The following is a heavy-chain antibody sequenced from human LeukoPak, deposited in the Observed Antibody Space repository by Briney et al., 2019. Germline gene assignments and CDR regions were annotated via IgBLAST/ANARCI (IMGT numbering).Heavy chain of an antibody. V-gene: IGHV3-23*01. CDR2: ISGSGGST. Sequence: GGSLRLSCAASGFTFSSYAMSWVRQAPGKGLEWVSAISGSGGSTYYADSVKGRFTISRDNSKNTLYLQMNSLRAEDTAVYYCAKVWGWGTHRLFEPTRTYYFDYWGQGTLVTVSS. D-gene: IGHD1-14*01. J-gene: IGHJ4*02. CDR1: GFTFSSYA. CDR3: AKVWGWGTHRLFEPTRTYYFDY.